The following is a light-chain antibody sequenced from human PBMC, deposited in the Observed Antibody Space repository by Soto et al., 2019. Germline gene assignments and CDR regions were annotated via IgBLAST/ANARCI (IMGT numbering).Light chain of an antibody. CDR3: QQYGTSPT. CDR1: QSLITRC. V-gene: IGKV3-20*01. CDR2: GAS. J-gene: IGKJ5*01. Sequence: EIVLTQSPGTLSLFPGERATLSCRPSQSLITRCLAWYQQKPGQAPRLLIYGASSRATGIPDRFSGSGSGTDFTLTISRLEPEDFAVYSCQQYGTSPTFGEGTRLEIK.